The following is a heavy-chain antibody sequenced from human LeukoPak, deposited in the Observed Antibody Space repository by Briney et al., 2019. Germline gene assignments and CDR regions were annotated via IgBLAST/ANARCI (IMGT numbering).Heavy chain of an antibody. V-gene: IGHV3-23*01. D-gene: IGHD6-6*01. J-gene: IGHJ4*02. Sequence: GGSLRLSCAASGFTFSSYAMRWVGQAQGKGREGVSAVSCISCSTYYTDSGNGPFTISRDNSKNTLYLQMNSLRAEDTAVYYCANSSIRRSYLFDYWSQETLVTVSS. CDR2: VSCISCST. CDR3: ANSSIRRSYLFDY. CDR1: GFTFSSYA.